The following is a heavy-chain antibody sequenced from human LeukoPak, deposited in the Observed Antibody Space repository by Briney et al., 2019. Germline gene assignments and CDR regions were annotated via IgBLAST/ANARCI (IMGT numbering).Heavy chain of an antibody. D-gene: IGHD3-16*01. J-gene: IGHJ5*02. V-gene: IGHV4-34*01. Sequence: PSETLSLTCAVYGGSFSGYYWSWIRQPPGKGLEWIGEINHSGSTNYNPSLKSRVTISVDTSKNQFSLKLSSVTAADTAVYYCAGWGRYGPFDPWGQGTLVTVSS. CDR1: GGSFSGYY. CDR2: INHSGST. CDR3: AGWGRYGPFDP.